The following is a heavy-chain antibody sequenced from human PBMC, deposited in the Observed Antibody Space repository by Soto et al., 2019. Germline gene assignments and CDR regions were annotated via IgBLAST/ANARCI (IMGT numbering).Heavy chain of an antibody. CDR3: AKSRYSDSSGDYYDF. Sequence: EVQLLESGGGLVQPGGSLRLSGAASGFMFSNYAMSWVRQAPGKGLEWVSGIGGRATSAYYADSVKGRFAISRDNSYNPLFLQLNSLRAEDTAVYYCAKSRYSDSSGDYYDFWGQGTRVTVSS. J-gene: IGHJ4*02. D-gene: IGHD3-22*01. CDR1: GFMFSNYA. CDR2: IGGRATSA. V-gene: IGHV3-23*01.